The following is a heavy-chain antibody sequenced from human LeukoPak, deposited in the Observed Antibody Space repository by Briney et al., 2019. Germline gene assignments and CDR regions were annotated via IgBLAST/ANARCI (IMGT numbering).Heavy chain of an antibody. D-gene: IGHD3-3*01. CDR3: ARAGPALRFLEWLLLDY. CDR2: IIPILGIA. V-gene: IGHV1-69*04. Sequence: SVKVSCKASGGTFSSYAISWVRQAPGQGLEWMGRIIPILGIANYAQKFQGRVTITADKSTSTAYMELSSLRSEDTAVYYCARAGPALRFLEWLLLDYWGQGTLVTVSS. J-gene: IGHJ4*02. CDR1: GGTFSSYA.